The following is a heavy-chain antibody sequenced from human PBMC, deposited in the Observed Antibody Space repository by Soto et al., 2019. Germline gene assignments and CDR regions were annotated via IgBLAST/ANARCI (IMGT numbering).Heavy chain of an antibody. CDR3: ARTWRGDGREVVTHYYYYGMDV. V-gene: IGHV1-2*02. CDR1: GYTFTGYY. CDR2: SNPNSGGT. Sequence: QVQLVQSGAEVKKPGASVKVSCKASGYTFTGYYMHWVRQAPGQGLEWMGWSNPNSGGTNYAPKCQGRVTMTRETSISTAYMELRRLRSDDTAVYYCARTWRGDGREVVTHYYYYGMDVWGQGTTVTVSS. D-gene: IGHD2-21*02. J-gene: IGHJ6*02.